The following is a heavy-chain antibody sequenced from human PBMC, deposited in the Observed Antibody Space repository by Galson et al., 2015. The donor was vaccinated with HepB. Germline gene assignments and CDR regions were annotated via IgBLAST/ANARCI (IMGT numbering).Heavy chain of an antibody. J-gene: IGHJ5*02. CDR3: ARGRPGRFDP. CDR1: GGSISGSGHS. D-gene: IGHD3-10*01. Sequence: TLSLTCAVSGGSISGSGHSWSWIRRPPGKGLEWIGYIYHSGTTYYNPSLKSRVTISVDRSKNQFSLRLRSVTAADTAMYYCARGRPGRFDPWGQGTLVT. V-gene: IGHV4-30-2*01. CDR2: IYHSGTT.